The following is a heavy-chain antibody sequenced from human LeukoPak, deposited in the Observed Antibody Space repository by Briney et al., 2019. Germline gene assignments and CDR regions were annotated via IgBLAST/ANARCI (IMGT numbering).Heavy chain of an antibody. CDR2: IYYSGST. Sequence: SETLSLTCTVSGGSISSSSYYWGWIRQPPGKGLEWIGSIYYSGSTYYNPSLKSRVTISVDTSKNQFSLKLSSVTAADTAVYYCARPSTTKAAAGLTYFDYWGQGTLVTVSS. D-gene: IGHD6-13*01. CDR3: ARPSTTKAAAGLTYFDY. J-gene: IGHJ4*02. V-gene: IGHV4-39*01. CDR1: GGSISSSSYY.